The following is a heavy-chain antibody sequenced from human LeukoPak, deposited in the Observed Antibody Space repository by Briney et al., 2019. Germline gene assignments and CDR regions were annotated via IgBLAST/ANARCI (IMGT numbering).Heavy chain of an antibody. V-gene: IGHV4-34*01. J-gene: IGHJ4*02. CDR1: GGSFSGYY. CDR2: INHRVST. CDR3: ARVKKDTAMGDY. Sequence: PSETLSLTCAVHGGSFSGYYWSWIRQPPGKGLEWIGEINHRVSTNYNPSLKSRVTISVDKSKNQCSRRLSSVTAADKAVYYCARVKKDTAMGDYWGQGILVTVSS. D-gene: IGHD5-18*01.